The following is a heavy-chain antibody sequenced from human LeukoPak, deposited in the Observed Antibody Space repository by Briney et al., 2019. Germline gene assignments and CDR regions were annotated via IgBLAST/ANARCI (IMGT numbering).Heavy chain of an antibody. CDR2: ISSSSSTK. D-gene: IGHD3-22*01. CDR1: VFTFSDYY. CDR3: ARYLMGSSYYSDY. Sequence: SGGSLRLSCGASVFTFSDYYMSWIRQAPGKGLEWVSYISSSSSTKFYADSVKGRFTISRDNAKNSLYLRMNSLRAEDTAVYYCARYLMGSSYYSDYWGQGTLVTVSS. V-gene: IGHV3-11*01. J-gene: IGHJ4*02.